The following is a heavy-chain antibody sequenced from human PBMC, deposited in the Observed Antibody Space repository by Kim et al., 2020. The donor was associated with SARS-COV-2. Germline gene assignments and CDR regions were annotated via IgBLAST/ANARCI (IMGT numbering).Heavy chain of an antibody. Sequence: RTSNADPVNGRSPISRNNPKNTLYLQMNNLRAEDTAVYYCAKEEQQLVKYWGQGTLVTVSS. J-gene: IGHJ4*02. CDR2: RT. V-gene: IGHV3-23*01. D-gene: IGHD6-13*01. CDR3: AKEEQQLVKY.